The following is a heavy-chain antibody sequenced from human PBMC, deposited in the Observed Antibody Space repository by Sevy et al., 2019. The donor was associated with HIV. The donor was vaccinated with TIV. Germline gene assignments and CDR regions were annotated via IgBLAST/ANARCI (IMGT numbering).Heavy chain of an antibody. V-gene: IGHV3-7*01. CDR3: ARAQQITMLVVIGGLYFDF. CDR1: GFTFSSNW. J-gene: IGHJ4*02. Sequence: GGSLRLSCATSGFTFSSNWMTWVRQAPGKGLEWVANVKQDMSEKYYAHSVKGRFTISRDNAKNSLYLEMNSLRAEDTAVYYCARAQQITMLVVIGGLYFDFWGQGTLVTVSS. CDR2: VKQDMSEK. D-gene: IGHD3-22*01.